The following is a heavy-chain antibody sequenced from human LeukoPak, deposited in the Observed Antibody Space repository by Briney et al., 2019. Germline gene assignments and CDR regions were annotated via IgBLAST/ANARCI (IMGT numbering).Heavy chain of an antibody. CDR3: ARSTRSWFDP. CDR2: IYYSGST. Sequence: SETLSLTCTVSGGSITTYYWSWIRQPPGKGLEWIGYIYYSGSTNYNPSLKSRVTISVDTSNNQFSLKLSSVTAADTAVYYCARSTRSWFDPWGQGTLVTVSS. D-gene: IGHD3-10*01. CDR1: GGSITTYY. V-gene: IGHV4-59*01. J-gene: IGHJ5*02.